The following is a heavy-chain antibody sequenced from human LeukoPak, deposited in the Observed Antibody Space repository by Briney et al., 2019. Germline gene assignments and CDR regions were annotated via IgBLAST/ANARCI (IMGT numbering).Heavy chain of an antibody. CDR3: ARPGQLGSLYYGLDV. Sequence: SETLSLTCAVYGGSFSGYQWGWIRLPPGKGLEWIGEINHSGSTNHNPSLKSRVTISVDTSKNQFSLKLSSVTAADTAVYYCARPGQLGSLYYGLDVWGQGTTVTVSS. V-gene: IGHV4-34*01. J-gene: IGHJ6*02. D-gene: IGHD3-10*01. CDR2: INHSGST. CDR1: GGSFSGYQ.